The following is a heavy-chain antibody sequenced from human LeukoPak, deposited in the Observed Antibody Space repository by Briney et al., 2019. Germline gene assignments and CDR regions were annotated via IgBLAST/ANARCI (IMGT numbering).Heavy chain of an antibody. CDR1: GFTFRNYV. CDR3: ARNSGTNGCLDY. J-gene: IGHJ4*02. CDR2: TSSDLNVK. V-gene: IGHV3-30-3*01. Sequence: PGGSLRLSCAASGFTFRNYVIHWVRQAPGKGLEWVAVTSSDLNVKLYADSVKGRFTISRDNSKNTLYLQMNSLRAEDTAVYYCARNSGTNGCLDYWGQGTLVTVSS. D-gene: IGHD1/OR15-1a*01.